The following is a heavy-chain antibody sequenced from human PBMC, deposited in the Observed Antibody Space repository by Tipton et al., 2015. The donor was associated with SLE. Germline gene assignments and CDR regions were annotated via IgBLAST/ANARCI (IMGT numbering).Heavy chain of an antibody. CDR3: ARNLNSSGWPLGMDV. CDR1: GGTFSSYA. D-gene: IGHD6-19*01. J-gene: IGHJ6*02. V-gene: IGHV1-69*01. CDR2: IIPIFGTA. Sequence: QVQLVQSGAEVKKPGSSVKVSCKASGGTFSSYAISWVRQAPGQGLEWMGGIIPIFGTANYAQKFQGRVTITTDESTSTAYMGLSNLRSEDRAVYYCARNLNSSGWPLGMDVWGQGTAVTVSS.